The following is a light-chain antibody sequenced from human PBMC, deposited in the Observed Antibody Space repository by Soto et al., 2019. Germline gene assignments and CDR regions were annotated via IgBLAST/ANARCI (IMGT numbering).Light chain of an antibody. V-gene: IGKV1-5*03. CDR3: QQCNSYPYT. J-gene: IGKJ2*01. CDR1: QSISTW. CDR2: RAS. Sequence: DIQMTQSPSTLSASVGDRVTITCRASQSISTWLAWYQQKPGKAPNLLIYRASTLQSGVPSRFSGSGSGTKFTLTISSLQPYDFATYYCQQCNSYPYTFGQGTKLE.